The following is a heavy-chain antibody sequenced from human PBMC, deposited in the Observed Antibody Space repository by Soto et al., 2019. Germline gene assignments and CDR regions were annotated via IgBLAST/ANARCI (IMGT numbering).Heavy chain of an antibody. D-gene: IGHD3-10*01. CDR1: GGAFLSYT. J-gene: IGHJ6*02. Sequence: QLVQSGAEVKKPGSSVKVSCKASGGAFLSYTISWVRQAPGQGPEWMGTIIPILDVAKNAQKFQGRVAITADKATSTGYMEVRSLRSYDTAVYYCAQMWFGELWHGMDVWGQGTTITVSS. V-gene: IGHV1-69*02. CDR2: IIPILDVA. CDR3: AQMWFGELWHGMDV.